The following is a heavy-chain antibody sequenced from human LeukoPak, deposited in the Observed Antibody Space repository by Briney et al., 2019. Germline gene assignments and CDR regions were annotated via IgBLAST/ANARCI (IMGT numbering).Heavy chain of an antibody. D-gene: IGHD2-15*01. V-gene: IGHV3-30*18. CDR2: ISYDGSNK. Sequence: GGSLRLSCAASGFTFSSYGMHWVRQAPGKGLEWVAVISYDGSNKYYADSVKGRLTISRDNSKNTLYLQMNRLRAEDTAVYYCAKTLDIVVVVAPTDDYWGQGTLVTVSS. CDR3: AKTLDIVVVVAPTDDY. J-gene: IGHJ4*02. CDR1: GFTFSSYG.